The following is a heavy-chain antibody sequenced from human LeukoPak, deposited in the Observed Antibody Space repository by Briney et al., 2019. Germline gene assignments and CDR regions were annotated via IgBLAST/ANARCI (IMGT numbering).Heavy chain of an antibody. CDR1: GYSISTSYY. CDR3: ARGYCSGGSCYSYYYYNYMDV. J-gene: IGHJ6*03. Sequence: MASETLSLTCSVSGYSISTSYYWGWVRQSPGKGLEWLGSIFHRGHTYYNASLQSRVTISVDTSKNQFSLKLSSVTAADTAVYYCARGYCSGGSCYSYYYYNYMDVWGKGTTVTVSS. V-gene: IGHV4-38-2*02. CDR2: IFHRGHT. D-gene: IGHD2-15*01.